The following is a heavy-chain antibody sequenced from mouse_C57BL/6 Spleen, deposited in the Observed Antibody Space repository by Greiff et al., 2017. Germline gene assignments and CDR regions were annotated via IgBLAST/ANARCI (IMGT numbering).Heavy chain of an antibody. CDR2: ISGGGGNT. V-gene: IGHV5-9*01. CDR3: ARQGAYAMDY. J-gene: IGHJ4*01. CDR1: GFTFSSYT. Sequence: EVKLVESGGGLVKPGGSLKLSCAASGFTFSSYTMSWVRQTPEKRLEWVATISGGGGNTYYPDSVKGRFTISRDNAKNTLYLRMSSLRSEDTALYYCARQGAYAMDYWGQGTSVTVSS.